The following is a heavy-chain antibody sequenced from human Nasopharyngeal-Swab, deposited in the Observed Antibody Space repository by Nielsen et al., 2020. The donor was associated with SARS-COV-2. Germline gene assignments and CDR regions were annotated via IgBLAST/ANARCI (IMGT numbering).Heavy chain of an antibody. V-gene: IGHV3-53*05. J-gene: IGHJ4*02. CDR3: ARDNDFEY. CDR2: ISTGGTT. CDR1: GFTVTYNY. Sequence: GESLKTSCAAPGFTVTYNYMSWVRQAPGKGLEWVSLISTGGTTSYADSVKGRFTISRDISKNTLYLQMNSLRAEDTAVYYCARDNDFEYWGQGTLVTVPS.